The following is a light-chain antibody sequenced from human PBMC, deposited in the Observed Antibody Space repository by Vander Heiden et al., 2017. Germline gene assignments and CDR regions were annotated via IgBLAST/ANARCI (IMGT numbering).Light chain of an antibody. Sequence: EIVLTQSPGTLSLSPGKRATLSCRASQSVVDNYFAWYQQKPGQAPRLLIYGISFRATGIPDRFSGSGSGTDFTLTISRLEPEDFAVYYCEQYGSSPRTFGQGTKVEIK. CDR1: QSVVDNY. J-gene: IGKJ1*01. CDR3: EQYGSSPRT. CDR2: GIS. V-gene: IGKV3-20*01.